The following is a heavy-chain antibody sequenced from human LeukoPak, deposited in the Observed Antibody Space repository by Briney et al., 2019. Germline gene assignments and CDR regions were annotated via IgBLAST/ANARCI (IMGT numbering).Heavy chain of an antibody. CDR2: ISWNSGSI. J-gene: IGHJ3*02. V-gene: IGHV3-9*03. D-gene: IGHD2-2*01. Sequence: GGSLRLSCAASGFTFDVYAMHWVRQAPGKGLEWVSGISWNSGSIGYADSVKGRFTISRDNAKNSLYLQMNSLRAEDMALYYCAKDMGCSSTSCYNDAFDIWGQGTMVTVSS. CDR1: GFTFDVYA. CDR3: AKDMGCSSTSCYNDAFDI.